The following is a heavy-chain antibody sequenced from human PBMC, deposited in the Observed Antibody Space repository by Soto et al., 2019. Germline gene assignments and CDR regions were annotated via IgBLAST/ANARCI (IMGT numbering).Heavy chain of an antibody. V-gene: IGHV3-15*01. D-gene: IGHD4-4*01. CDR2: MKSKTDGGTT. J-gene: IGHJ6*04. CDR1: GFTFSNAW. Sequence: GGSLRLSCAASGFTFSNAWMSWVRQAPGKGLELIGRMKSKTDGGTTDYAAPVKGRFTISKDDSKNTLYLQMDSLKTEDTAVYYCLRYSNYAMDVWGKGTTVTVSS. CDR3: LRYSNYAMDV.